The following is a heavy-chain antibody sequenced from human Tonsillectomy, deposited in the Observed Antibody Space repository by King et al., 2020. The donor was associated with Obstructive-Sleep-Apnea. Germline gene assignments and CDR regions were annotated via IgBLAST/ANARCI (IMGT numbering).Heavy chain of an antibody. J-gene: IGHJ4*02. D-gene: IGHD3-3*01. CDR2: ISYDGSNK. CDR3: ATTRFLEWLLLEY. CDR1: GFTFSSYA. Sequence: VQLVQSGGGVVQPGRSLRLSCAASGFTFSSYAMHGVRQAPGKGLEWVAVISYDGSNKYYADSVKGRFTISRDNSKNTLYLQMNSLRAEDTAVYYCATTRFLEWLLLEYWGQGTLVTVSS. V-gene: IGHV3-30*04.